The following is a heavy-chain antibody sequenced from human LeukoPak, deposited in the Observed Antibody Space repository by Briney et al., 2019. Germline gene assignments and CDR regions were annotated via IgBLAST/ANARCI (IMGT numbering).Heavy chain of an antibody. J-gene: IGHJ4*02. D-gene: IGHD4-23*01. Sequence: PSETLSLTCTVSGGSISSYYWSWIRQPPGKGLEWIGEINHSGSTNYNPSLKSRVTISVDTSKNQFSLKLSSGTAADTAVYYCARGYHDYGGNYGYWGQGTLVTVSS. CDR3: ARGYHDYGGNYGY. CDR1: GGSISSYY. CDR2: INHSGST. V-gene: IGHV4-34*01.